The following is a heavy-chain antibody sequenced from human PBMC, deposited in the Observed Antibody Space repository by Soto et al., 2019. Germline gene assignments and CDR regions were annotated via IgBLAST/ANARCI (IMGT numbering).Heavy chain of an antibody. D-gene: IGHD3-22*01. Sequence: QVQLVQSGAEVKKPGSSVKVSCKASGGTFSSYAISWVRQAPGQGLEWMGGIIPIFGTADYAQKFQGRVTITADESTSIAYMELSSLRSEDTAVYYCASHYDSSGYYYRGLDYWGQGTLVTVSS. CDR3: ASHYDSSGYYYRGLDY. CDR1: GGTFSSYA. CDR2: IIPIFGTA. J-gene: IGHJ4*02. V-gene: IGHV1-69*12.